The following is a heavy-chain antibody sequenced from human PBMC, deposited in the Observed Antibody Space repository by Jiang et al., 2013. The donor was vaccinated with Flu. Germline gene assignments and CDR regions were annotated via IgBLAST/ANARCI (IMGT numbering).Heavy chain of an antibody. J-gene: IGHJ4*02. CDR1: GYNFARFW. D-gene: IGHD5-18*01. CDR3: ARHDTAMAPFDY. V-gene: IGHV5-51*01. CDR2: IYPGDSDT. Sequence: SCQGSGYNFARFWIGWARQVPGKGLEWMGIIYPGDSDTRYSPSFQGQVTISADKSISTAYLQWSSLKASDTAMYYCARHDTAMAPFDYWGQGTLVTVSS.